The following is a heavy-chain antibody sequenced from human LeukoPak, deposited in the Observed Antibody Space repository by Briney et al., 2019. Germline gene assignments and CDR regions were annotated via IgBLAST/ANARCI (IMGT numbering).Heavy chain of an antibody. Sequence: PSETLSLTCTVSGGSISSYYWSWIRQPPGKGLEWIGYIYYSGSTNYNPSLKSRVTISVDTSKNQFSLKLSSVTAADTAVYYCAGSSSSAFYFDYWGQGTLVTVSS. J-gene: IGHJ4*02. CDR3: AGSSSSAFYFDY. CDR2: IYYSGST. CDR1: GGSISSYY. D-gene: IGHD6-6*01. V-gene: IGHV4-59*01.